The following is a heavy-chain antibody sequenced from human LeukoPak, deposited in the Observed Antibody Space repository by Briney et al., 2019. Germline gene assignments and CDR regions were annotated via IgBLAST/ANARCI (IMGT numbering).Heavy chain of an antibody. CDR3: ARDGWYYDFWSGKVCDY. D-gene: IGHD3-3*01. CDR1: GFTFSDYY. Sequence: PGGPLRLSCAASGFTFSDYYMSWIRQAPGKGLEWVSYISSSGSTIYYADSVKGRFTISRDNAKNSLYLQMNSLRAEDTAVYYCARDGWYYDFWSGKVCDYWGQGTLVTVSS. V-gene: IGHV3-11*01. CDR2: ISSSGSTI. J-gene: IGHJ4*02.